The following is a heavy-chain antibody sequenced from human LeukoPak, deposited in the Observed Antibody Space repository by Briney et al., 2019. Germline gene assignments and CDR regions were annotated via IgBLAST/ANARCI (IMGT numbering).Heavy chain of an antibody. D-gene: IGHD1-26*01. J-gene: IGHJ4*02. Sequence: GGSLRLSCAASGFTFSSYWMHWVRQATGKGQVWVSRINGDGSSTSYADSVKGRVTISRDNAKNTLYLQMNSLRAEDTAVYYCARRSSGSSPYYLDYWGQGTLVTVSS. CDR3: ARRSSGSSPYYLDY. CDR1: GFTFSSYW. V-gene: IGHV3-74*01. CDR2: INGDGSST.